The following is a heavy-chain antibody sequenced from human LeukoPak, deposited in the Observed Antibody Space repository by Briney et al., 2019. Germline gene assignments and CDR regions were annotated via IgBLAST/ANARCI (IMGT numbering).Heavy chain of an antibody. V-gene: IGHV1-18*01. CDR2: ISAYNGNT. CDR1: GYTFTSYG. D-gene: IGHD3-16*02. J-gene: IGHJ4*02. Sequence: GASVKVSCKASGYTFTSYGISWVRQAPGQGLEWTGWISAYNGNTNYAQKLQGRVTMTTDTSTSTAYMELRSLRSDDTAVYYCARVGYYDYIWGSYRYRKFDYWGQGTLVTVSS. CDR3: ARVGYYDYIWGSYRYRKFDY.